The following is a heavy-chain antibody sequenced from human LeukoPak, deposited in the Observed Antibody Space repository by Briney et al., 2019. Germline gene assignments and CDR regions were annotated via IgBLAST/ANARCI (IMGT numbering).Heavy chain of an antibody. CDR3: ARVASKGSFDDAFEN. CDR1: GYTFTGYY. V-gene: IGHV1-2*02. Sequence: ASVKVSCKASGYTFTGYYMHWVRQAPGQGLEWMGWINPNSGGTNYAQKFQGRVTMTRDTSISTAYMELSRLRSDDTAVYYCARVASKGSFDDAFENLGQGTKVNVS. D-gene: IGHD3-10*01. J-gene: IGHJ3*02. CDR2: INPNSGGT.